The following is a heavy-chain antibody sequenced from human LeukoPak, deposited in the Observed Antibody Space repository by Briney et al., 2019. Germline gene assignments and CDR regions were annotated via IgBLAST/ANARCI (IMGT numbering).Heavy chain of an antibody. D-gene: IGHD6-19*01. CDR2: IRYDGSNK. J-gene: IGHJ4*02. V-gene: IGHV3-30*02. CDR1: GFTFSSYG. Sequence: GGSLTLSCAASGFTFSSYGMHWVRQAPGKGLEWVAFIRYDGSNKYYADSVKGRFTISRDNSKNTLYLQMNSLRAEDTAVYYCAKDTSIAVAGELFDYWGQGTLVTVSS. CDR3: AKDTSIAVAGELFDY.